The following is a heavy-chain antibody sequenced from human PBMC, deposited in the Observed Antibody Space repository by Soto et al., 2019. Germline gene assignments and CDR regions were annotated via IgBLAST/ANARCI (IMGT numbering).Heavy chain of an antibody. CDR2: IWYDGSNK. D-gene: IGHD6-19*01. Sequence: PGGSLRLSCAATGITFSSYGMHWVRLAPGKGLEWVAVIWYDGSNKYYADSVKGRFTISRDNSKNTLYLQMNSLRAEDTAVYYCARVVAVAGDAFDIWGQGTMVTVSS. V-gene: IGHV3-33*01. J-gene: IGHJ3*02. CDR3: ARVVAVAGDAFDI. CDR1: GITFSSYG.